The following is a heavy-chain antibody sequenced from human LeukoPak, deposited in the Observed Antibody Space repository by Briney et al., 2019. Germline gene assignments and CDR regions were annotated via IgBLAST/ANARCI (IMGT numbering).Heavy chain of an antibody. J-gene: IGHJ3*02. D-gene: IGHD2-2*01. CDR3: ARGIVVVPAADDAFDI. CDR2: ISAYNGNT. CDR1: GYTFTSYG. Sequence: ASVKVSCKASGYTFTSYGISWVRQAPGQGLEWMGWISAYNGNTNYAQKLQGRVTITADESTSTAYMELSSLRSEDTAVYYCARGIVVVPAADDAFDIWGQGTMVTVSS. V-gene: IGHV1-18*01.